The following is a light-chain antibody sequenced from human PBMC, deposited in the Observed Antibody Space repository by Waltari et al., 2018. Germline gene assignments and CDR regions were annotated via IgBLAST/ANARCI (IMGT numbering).Light chain of an antibody. CDR3: QQSYSSPYT. J-gene: IGKJ2*01. Sequence: DIQMTQSPSSLSASVGDRVIITCRASQSIRSYLNWYQQKPGKAPKLLIYTAANFQSGVPSRFSGSGSGTDFTLTINSLQPEDFATYYCQQSYSSPYTFGQGTKVETK. V-gene: IGKV1-39*01. CDR2: TAA. CDR1: QSIRSY.